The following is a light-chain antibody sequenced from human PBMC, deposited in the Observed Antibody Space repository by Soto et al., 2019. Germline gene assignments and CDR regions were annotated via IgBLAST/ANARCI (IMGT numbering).Light chain of an antibody. V-gene: IGLV2-14*03. CDR3: CSHSSSITWM. J-gene: IGLJ3*02. Sequence: QSALTQTASVSGSPGQSITISCTGTSSDVGGYNFVSWYQQHPGKAPKLIIHEVTNRPSGVSGRFSGSKSGNTAFLTISGLQAEDEAVYYCCSHSSSITWMFGGGTKVTAL. CDR1: SSDVGGYNF. CDR2: EVT.